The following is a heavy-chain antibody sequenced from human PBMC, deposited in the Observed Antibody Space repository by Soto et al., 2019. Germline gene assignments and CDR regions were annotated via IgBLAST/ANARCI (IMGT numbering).Heavy chain of an antibody. Sequence: EVQLLESGGGLVQPGGSLRLSCAASGFSFSTYAMTWVRQAPGKGLEWVSTITPSGGNTYYADSVKVRFTITRDNSENTLFLHMNSLRAEDTAVYCCAGRYCPNGVCYTNFYYYMDIWGEGTSVTVSS. D-gene: IGHD2-8*01. CDR3: AGRYCPNGVCYTNFYYYMDI. CDR1: GFSFSTYA. CDR2: ITPSGGNT. J-gene: IGHJ6*03. V-gene: IGHV3-23*01.